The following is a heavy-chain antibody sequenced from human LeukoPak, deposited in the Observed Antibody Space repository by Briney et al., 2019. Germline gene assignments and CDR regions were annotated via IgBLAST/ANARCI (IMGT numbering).Heavy chain of an antibody. J-gene: IGHJ4*02. CDR3: ATSTSILDC. Sequence: GSLRLSCAASGFTFSTYNMNWVRQAPGKGLEWVSYISSGSGTIYYADSVKGRFTISRDNAKNSLYLQMNSLRAEDTAVYYCATSTSILDCWGQGTLVTVSS. CDR2: ISSGSGTI. CDR1: GFTFSTYN. V-gene: IGHV3-48*01.